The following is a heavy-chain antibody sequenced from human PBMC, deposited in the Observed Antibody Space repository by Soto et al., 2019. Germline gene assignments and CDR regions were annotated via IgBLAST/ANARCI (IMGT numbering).Heavy chain of an antibody. CDR1: GYTFTSYG. J-gene: IGHJ5*02. CDR3: AREIDGVVPAAHQHPPTYNWFDP. Sequence: ASVKVSCKASGYTFTSYGISWVRQAPGQGLEWKGWISAYNGNTNYAQKLQGRVTMTTDTSTSTAYMEMRSLRSDDTAVHYCAREIDGVVPAAHQHPPTYNWFDPWGQGTLVTVSS. V-gene: IGHV1-18*01. CDR2: ISAYNGNT. D-gene: IGHD2-2*01.